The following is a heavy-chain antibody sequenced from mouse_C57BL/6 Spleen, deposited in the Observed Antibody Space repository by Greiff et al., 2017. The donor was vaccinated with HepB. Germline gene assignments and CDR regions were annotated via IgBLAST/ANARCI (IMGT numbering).Heavy chain of an antibody. Sequence: QVQLQQSGAELARPGASVKLSCKASGYTFTSYGISWVKQRTGQGLEWIGEIYPRSGNTYYNEKFKGKATLTADKSSSTAYMELRSLTSEDSAVYFCARRENDYDDGLGAMDYWGQGTSVTVSS. CDR2: IYPRSGNT. CDR1: GYTFTSYG. V-gene: IGHV1-81*01. J-gene: IGHJ4*01. D-gene: IGHD2-4*01. CDR3: ARRENDYDDGLGAMDY.